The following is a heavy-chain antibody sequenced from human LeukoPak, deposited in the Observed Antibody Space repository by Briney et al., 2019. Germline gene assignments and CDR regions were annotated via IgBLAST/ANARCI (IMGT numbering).Heavy chain of an antibody. Sequence: GSSVNVSCKASGYTFTGYYMHWVRQAPGQRREWMGGSNPNRGGTNYAQKFKGRVTMNRDTSISTAYMEMSRLRSDDTAVYFCARGSAEKDYDSSGFDYWGQGTLVTVSS. CDR1: GYTFTGYY. CDR2: SNPNRGGT. D-gene: IGHD3-22*01. CDR3: ARGSAEKDYDSSGFDY. V-gene: IGHV1-2*02. J-gene: IGHJ4*02.